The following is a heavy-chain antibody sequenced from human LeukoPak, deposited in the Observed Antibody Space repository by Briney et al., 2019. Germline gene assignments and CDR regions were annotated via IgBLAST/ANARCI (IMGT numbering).Heavy chain of an antibody. CDR3: ARVAGAAAGTNYFDY. V-gene: IGHV4-34*01. CDR2: INHSGST. D-gene: IGHD6-13*01. J-gene: IGHJ4*02. CDR1: GGSFSGYY. Sequence: PSETLSLTCAVYGGSFSGYYWSWIRQPPGKGLEWIGEINHSGSTNYNPSLKRRVTISVDASKNQFSLKLSSVTAADTAVYYCARVAGAAAGTNYFDYWGQGTLVTVSS.